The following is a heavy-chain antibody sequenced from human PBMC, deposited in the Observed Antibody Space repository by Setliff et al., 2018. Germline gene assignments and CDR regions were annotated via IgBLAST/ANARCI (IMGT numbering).Heavy chain of an antibody. Sequence: SETLSLTCAVSGYSISSGYYWGWIRQPPGKGLEWIGSIYHSGSTYYNPSLKSRVTISVDTSKNQFSLKVSSVTAADTAVYYCARESRYYYDNLGTLDYWGQGTLVTVSS. J-gene: IGHJ4*02. CDR2: IYHSGST. V-gene: IGHV4-38-2*02. CDR3: ARESRYYYDNLGTLDY. D-gene: IGHD3-22*01. CDR1: GYSISSGYY.